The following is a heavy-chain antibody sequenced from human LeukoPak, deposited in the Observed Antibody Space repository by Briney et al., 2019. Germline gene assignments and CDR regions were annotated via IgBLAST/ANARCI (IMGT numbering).Heavy chain of an antibody. CDR3: TRACVYYDSSGCDY. CDR2: ISSSSSYI. J-gene: IGHJ4*02. V-gene: IGHV3-21*01. D-gene: IGHD3-22*01. CDR1: GFTFSSYF. Sequence: PGGSLRLSYTASGFTFSSYFMNWVRQAPGKGLEWVSSISSSSSYIYYADSVKGRFTISRDNARKSLYLQMNSLRAEDTAVYYCTRACVYYDSSGCDYWGQGTLVTVSS.